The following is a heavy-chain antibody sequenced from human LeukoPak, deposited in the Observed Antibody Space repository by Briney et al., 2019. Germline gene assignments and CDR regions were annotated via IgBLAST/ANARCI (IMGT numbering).Heavy chain of an antibody. J-gene: IGHJ6*02. D-gene: IGHD5/OR15-5a*01. CDR1: GGSISSSSYS. V-gene: IGHV4-39*01. CDR3: ARVYINYYGTDV. CDR2: IYYSGST. Sequence: PSETLSLTCTVSGGSISSSSYSWGWIRQPPGKGLEWIGSIYYSGSTYYNPSLKSRVTISVDTSKNQFSLKLSSVTAADTAVYYCARVYINYYGTDVWGQGTTVTVSS.